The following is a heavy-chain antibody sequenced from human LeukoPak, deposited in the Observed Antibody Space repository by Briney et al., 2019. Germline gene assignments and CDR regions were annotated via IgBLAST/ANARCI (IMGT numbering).Heavy chain of an antibody. CDR3: ARTHGSGSYYHDY. V-gene: IGHV4-30-2*01. CDR2: IYHSGST. D-gene: IGHD3-10*01. CDR1: GGSISSGGYS. J-gene: IGHJ4*02. Sequence: PSETLSLTCAVSGGSISSGGYSWSWIRQPPGKGLEWIGYIYHSGSTYYNPSLKSRVTISVDRSKNQFSLKLSSVTAADTAVYYCARTHGSGSYYHDYWGQGTLVTVSS.